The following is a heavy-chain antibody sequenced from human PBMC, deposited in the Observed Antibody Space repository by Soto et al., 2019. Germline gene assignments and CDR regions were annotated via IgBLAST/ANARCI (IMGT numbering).Heavy chain of an antibody. V-gene: IGHV4-61*01. J-gene: IGHJ4*02. D-gene: IGHD6-13*01. Sequence: QVQLQDAGPGLVTPAQTLSVTCSVSGAAVSRGSHYLSSILQSPGKVLAWIGFIYYSGTTNYTPSLKSRVTISLDTSKSYLSLKVSSVPAADTAGYFCARDPIGYSSTHVFDQWGQGTLVNVSA. CDR1: GAAVSRGSHY. CDR2: IYYSGTT. CDR3: ARDPIGYSSTHVFDQ.